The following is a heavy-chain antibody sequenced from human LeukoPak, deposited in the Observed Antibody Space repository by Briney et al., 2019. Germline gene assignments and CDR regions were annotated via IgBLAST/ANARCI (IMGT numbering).Heavy chain of an antibody. CDR1: GFTFSSYA. CDR2: ISGSGGST. Sequence: GGSLRLSCAASGFTFSSYAMSWVRQAPGKGLEWVSAISGSGGSTYYADSVKGRFTISRDNSKNTLYLQMNSLRAEDTAVYYCAKDVVPQDYDFWSGSNYFDYWGQGTLVTVSS. J-gene: IGHJ4*02. D-gene: IGHD3-3*01. V-gene: IGHV3-23*01. CDR3: AKDVVPQDYDFWSGSNYFDY.